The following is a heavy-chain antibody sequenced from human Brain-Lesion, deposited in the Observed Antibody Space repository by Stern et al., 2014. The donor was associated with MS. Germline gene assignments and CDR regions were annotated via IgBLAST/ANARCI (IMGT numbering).Heavy chain of an antibody. V-gene: IGHV3-49*03. J-gene: IGHJ4*02. CDR1: GFSFGDYA. CDR2: IRSKVYGGAA. Sequence: EVQLVESGGGLIEPGRSLSLSCTASGFSFGDYAINWIRQAQGKGLEWVGFIRSKVYGGAAEYAASVKGRFTISRDDSKSIAYLQVNGLKTEDTAVYYCTRDRLDYGYSYFDYWGQGTLVTVSS. D-gene: IGHD4-17*01. CDR3: TRDRLDYGYSYFDY.